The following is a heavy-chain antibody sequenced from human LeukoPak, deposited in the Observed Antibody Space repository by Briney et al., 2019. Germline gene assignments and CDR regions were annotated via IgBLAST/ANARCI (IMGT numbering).Heavy chain of an antibody. CDR2: INSSSSYN. Sequence: GGSLTLSCAASGFTLSSNSMNWVRQAPGKGLEWVSSINSSSSYNYYEESVKGRFTISRDNARNSLYLQMNSLRAEDTAVYYCASQGSGYDSPIDHWGQGTLVTVSS. V-gene: IGHV3-21*01. CDR1: GFTLSSNS. D-gene: IGHD5-12*01. CDR3: ASQGSGYDSPIDH. J-gene: IGHJ4*02.